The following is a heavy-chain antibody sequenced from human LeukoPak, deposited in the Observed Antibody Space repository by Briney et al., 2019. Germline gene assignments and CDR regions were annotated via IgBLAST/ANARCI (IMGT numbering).Heavy chain of an antibody. J-gene: IGHJ4*02. CDR2: IYYSGSA. CDR3: AGVGVDYSGNIIKYFFDY. D-gene: IGHD4-23*01. Sequence: KPSETLSLTCTVSGGSISSYQWSWIRQPPGKGLEWIGNIYYSGSANYNPSLKSRVTISVDTSKNQFSLKLSPVTAADTAVYYCAGVGVDYSGNIIKYFFDYWGQGTLVTVSS. CDR1: GGSISSYQ. V-gene: IGHV4-59*01.